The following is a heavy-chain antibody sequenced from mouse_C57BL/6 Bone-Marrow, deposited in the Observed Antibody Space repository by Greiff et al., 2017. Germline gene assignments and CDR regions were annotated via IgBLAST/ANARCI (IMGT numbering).Heavy chain of an antibody. CDR2: IWGDGST. V-gene: IGHV2-3*01. CDR1: GFSLTSYW. Sequence: QVQLQQSGPGLVAPSQSLSLTCTVSGFSLTSYWVSWVRQPPGKGLEWLGVIWGDGSTNYHSALISRLGISKDNSKSQVVLMLNSRQTDDTAADYCGKRDDGAWFAYWGQGTLVTVSA. D-gene: IGHD2-12*01. CDR3: GKRDDGAWFAY. J-gene: IGHJ3*01.